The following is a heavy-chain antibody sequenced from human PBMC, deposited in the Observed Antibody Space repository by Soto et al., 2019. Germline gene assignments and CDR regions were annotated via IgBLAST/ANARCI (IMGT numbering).Heavy chain of an antibody. CDR3: ARWVWEVVVVAASPRYSKPNNWFDP. CDR2: IYYSGST. CDR1: GGSISSGGYY. J-gene: IGHJ5*02. Sequence: QVQLQESGPGLVKPSQTLSLTCTVSGGSISSGGYYWSWIRQHPGKGLEWIGYIYYSGSTYYNPSLKSRVTISVDTSKNQFSLKLSSVTAADTAVYYCARWVWEVVVVAASPRYSKPNNWFDPWGQGTLVTVSS. V-gene: IGHV4-31*03. D-gene: IGHD2-15*01.